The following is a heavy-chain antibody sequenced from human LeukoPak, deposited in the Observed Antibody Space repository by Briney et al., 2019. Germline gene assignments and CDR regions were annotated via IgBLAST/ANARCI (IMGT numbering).Heavy chain of an antibody. CDR3: ARDQEDSGTDY. V-gene: IGHV4-31*03. Sequence: SETLSLTCTVSGGSISSSSSFWAWIRQHPGKGLEWIGYIYYSGTTYYNPSLKSRVTISLDTSKNQFSLKLSSVTAADTAVYYCARDQEDSGTDYWGQGTLVTVSS. CDR1: GGSISSSSSF. CDR2: IYYSGTT. J-gene: IGHJ4*02. D-gene: IGHD3-10*01.